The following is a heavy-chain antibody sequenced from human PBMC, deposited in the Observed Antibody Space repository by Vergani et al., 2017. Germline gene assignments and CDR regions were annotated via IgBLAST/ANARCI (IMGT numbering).Heavy chain of an antibody. Sequence: ELQLVESGGGLVQPGGSLRLSCAASGFTVSGNYMTWVRQAPGKGLEWVSHIYSGDETYYADSVKGRVTIPRDTSKNTLHLQINNLTVEDTAGYYCARGNYYGSGTYVDPWGQGTLVTVSS. CDR1: GFTVSGNY. D-gene: IGHD3-10*01. V-gene: IGHV3-66*02. CDR2: IYSGDET. J-gene: IGHJ5*02. CDR3: ARGNYYGSGTYVDP.